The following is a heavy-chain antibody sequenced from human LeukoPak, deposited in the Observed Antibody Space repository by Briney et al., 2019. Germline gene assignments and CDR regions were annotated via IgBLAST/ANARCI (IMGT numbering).Heavy chain of an antibody. CDR1: GGSISGSSYY. CDR2: IYYSGST. CDR3: ARVGVVVITDPNWYFDL. V-gene: IGHV4-39*07. Sequence: SETLSLTCTVSGGSISGSSYYWGWIRQPPGKGLEWIGSIYYSGSTYYNPSLKSRVTISVDTSKNQFSLKLSSVTAADTAVYYCARVGVVVITDPNWYFDLWGRGTLVTVSS. D-gene: IGHD3-22*01. J-gene: IGHJ2*01.